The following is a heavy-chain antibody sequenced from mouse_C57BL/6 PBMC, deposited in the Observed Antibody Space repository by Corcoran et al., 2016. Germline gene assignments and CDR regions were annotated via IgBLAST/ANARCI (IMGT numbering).Heavy chain of an antibody. Sequence: EVQLQQSGPELVKPGVSVKMSCKASGYTFTDYNMHWVKQSHGKSREWIGYINPNNDGTSYNQKFKGKATLTVNKSSSTAYMELRSLPSEESAVYYCAVVARGAMDYWGQGTSVTVSS. D-gene: IGHD1-1*01. CDR2: INPNNDGT. J-gene: IGHJ4*01. CDR1: GYTFTDYN. CDR3: AVVARGAMDY. V-gene: IGHV1-22*01.